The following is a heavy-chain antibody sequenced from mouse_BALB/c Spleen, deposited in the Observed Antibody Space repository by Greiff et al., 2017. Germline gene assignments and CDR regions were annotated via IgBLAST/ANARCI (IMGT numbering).Heavy chain of an antibody. Sequence: QVQLQQSGAELVRPGTSVKVSCKASGYAFTNYLIEWVKQRPGQGLEWIGVINPGSGGTNYNEKFKGKATLTADKTSSTAYMQLSSLTSDDSAVYFCARSNYGSRNFDYWGQGTTLTVSS. V-gene: IGHV1-54*03. CDR3: ARSNYGSRNFDY. D-gene: IGHD1-1*01. CDR2: INPGSGGT. CDR1: GYAFTNYL. J-gene: IGHJ2*01.